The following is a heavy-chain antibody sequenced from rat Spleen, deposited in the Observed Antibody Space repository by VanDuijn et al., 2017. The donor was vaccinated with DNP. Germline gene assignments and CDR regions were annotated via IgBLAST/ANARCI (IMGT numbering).Heavy chain of an antibody. D-gene: IGHD1-6*01. Sequence: EVQLQESGPGHVKPSQSLSLTCSVTGYSITSNYWGWIRKFPGNKMEWMAYISYSGTIGYNPSLRSRISITRDTSMNQFFLQVNSITSEDTATYYCAKSGYSTDYYYFDHWGQGVMVTVSS. V-gene: IGHV3-1*01. J-gene: IGHJ2*01. CDR3: AKSGYSTDYYYFDH. CDR1: GYSITSNY. CDR2: ISYSGTI.